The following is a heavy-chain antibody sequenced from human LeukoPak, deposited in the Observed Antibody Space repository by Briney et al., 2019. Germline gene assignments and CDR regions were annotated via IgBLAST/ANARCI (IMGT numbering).Heavy chain of an antibody. CDR1: GFTVSSNY. D-gene: IGHD4-17*01. J-gene: IGHJ3*02. Sequence: GGSLRLSCAASGFTVSSNYMSWVRQAPGKGLEWVSVIYSGGSTYYADSVKGRFTISRDNAKNSLYLQMNSLRAEDTAVYYCARLSTVTIDAFDIWGQGTMVTVSS. CDR2: IYSGGST. V-gene: IGHV3-53*01. CDR3: ARLSTVTIDAFDI.